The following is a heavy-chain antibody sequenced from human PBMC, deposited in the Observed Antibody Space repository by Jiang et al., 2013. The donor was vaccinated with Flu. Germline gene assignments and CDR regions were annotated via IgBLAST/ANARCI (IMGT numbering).Heavy chain of an antibody. CDR1: GFSLSTRGIC. Sequence: KPTQTLTLTCTFSGFSLSTRGICVTWIRQPPGEALEWLARIDWDDGKFYRTSLKTRLTISKDTSKNQVVLTMTNMDPEDTATYYCARIAPIVNHAFDMWGPGTLVTVSS. V-gene: IGHV2-70*16. CDR2: IDWDDGK. J-gene: IGHJ3*02. D-gene: IGHD2-15*01. CDR3: ARIAPIVNHAFDM.